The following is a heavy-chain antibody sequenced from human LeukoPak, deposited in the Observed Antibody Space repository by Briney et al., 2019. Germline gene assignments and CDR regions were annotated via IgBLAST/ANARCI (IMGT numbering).Heavy chain of an antibody. CDR2: INPSGGST. CDR1: GYTFTSYY. V-gene: IGHV1-46*01. CDR3: ARGQLWSSTSPPGMLQDY. D-gene: IGHD2-2*01. J-gene: IGHJ4*02. Sequence: ASVTVSCKASGYTFTSYYMHWVRQAPGQGLEWMGIINPSGGSTSYAQKFQGRVTMTRDTSTSTVYMELSSLRSEDTAVYYCARGQLWSSTSPPGMLQDYWGQGTLVTVSS.